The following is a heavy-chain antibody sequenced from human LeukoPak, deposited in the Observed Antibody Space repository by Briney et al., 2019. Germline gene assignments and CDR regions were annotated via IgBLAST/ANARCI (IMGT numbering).Heavy chain of an antibody. V-gene: IGHV3-7*01. CDR2: INPDGDGM. Sequence: GGSLRLSCTASGFTLSRSWMNWIRQAPGKGLEWVANINPDGDGMRFVASVKGRFTMSRDNAQSSLHLQMNSLRVEDTAFYYCAAWTDRGYSYWGQGVLVTVSS. CDR3: AAWTDRGYSY. D-gene: IGHD5-12*01. J-gene: IGHJ4*02. CDR1: GFTLSRSW.